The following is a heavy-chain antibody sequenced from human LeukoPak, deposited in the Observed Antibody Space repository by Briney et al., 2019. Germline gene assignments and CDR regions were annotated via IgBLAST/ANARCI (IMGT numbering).Heavy chain of an antibody. CDR1: GFTFSSYS. D-gene: IGHD6-19*01. Sequence: GGSLRLSCAASGFTFSSYSMNWVRQAPGKGLEWVSSISSSSSYIYYADSVKGRFTISRDNAKNSLYLQMNSLRAEDTAVYYCARDFAAVAGPSDYWGQGTLVTVSS. CDR3: ARDFAAVAGPSDY. J-gene: IGHJ4*02. V-gene: IGHV3-21*04. CDR2: ISSSSSYI.